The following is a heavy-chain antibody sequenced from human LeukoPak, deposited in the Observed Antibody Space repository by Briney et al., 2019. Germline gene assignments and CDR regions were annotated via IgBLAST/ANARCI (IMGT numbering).Heavy chain of an antibody. CDR3: ARGGVEGAYGVYDY. CDR1: GYILTHYW. Sequence: GESLKIPRKGPGYILTHYWMGGVRPLAGKDLAGAGSVYPGDWDTRQRPSFQGQVTISADKSISTVYLQWSSLKASDTAMYYGARGGVEGAYGVYDYWGEGTLVSVSS. V-gene: IGHV5-51*01. D-gene: IGHD4-17*01. J-gene: IGHJ4*02. CDR2: VYPGDWDT.